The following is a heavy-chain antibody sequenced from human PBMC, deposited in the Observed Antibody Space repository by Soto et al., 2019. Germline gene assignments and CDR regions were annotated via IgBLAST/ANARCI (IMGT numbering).Heavy chain of an antibody. Sequence: PSETLSLTCDVYGGSFSSYYWNWIRQPPGKGLEWLGEINRGGSTNYNPSLEGRATISLDTSKTQFSLKLTSMTAADTAVYYCARGEGRLVGTWFDPWGQGSLVTVSS. D-gene: IGHD5-12*01. CDR3: ARGEGRLVGTWFDP. CDR1: GGSFSSYY. J-gene: IGHJ5*02. CDR2: INRGGST. V-gene: IGHV4-34*01.